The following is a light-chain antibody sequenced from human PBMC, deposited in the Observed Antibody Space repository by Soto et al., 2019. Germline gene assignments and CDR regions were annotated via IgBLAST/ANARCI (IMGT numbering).Light chain of an antibody. CDR1: SSNIGSNT. J-gene: IGLJ2*01. CDR3: AAWDDSLNGHVV. Sequence: QSVLTQPPSASGTPGQRVIISCSGGSSNIGSNTVNWYQQLPRSAPKLLIYNLNRRPSGVPDRFSGSKSGTSASLAISGLQSEDEADYYCAAWDDSLNGHVVFGGGIKVTVL. V-gene: IGLV1-44*01. CDR2: NLN.